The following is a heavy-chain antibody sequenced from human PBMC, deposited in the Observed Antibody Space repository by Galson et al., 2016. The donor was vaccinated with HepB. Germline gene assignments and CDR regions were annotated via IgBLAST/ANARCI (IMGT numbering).Heavy chain of an antibody. V-gene: IGHV3-7*01. J-gene: IGHJ4*02. CDR3: AKRGGANSFGFDY. D-gene: IGHD4/OR15-4a*01. CDR1: GFTLSSHW. Sequence: SLRLSCAASGFTLSSHWMNWVRQAPGKGLEWVANIKKDGDEKHYVGSVKGRFTISTDNAKSSLYLQMNSLRAEDTAVYYCAKRGGANSFGFDYWGQGALVTVSS. CDR2: IKKDGDEK.